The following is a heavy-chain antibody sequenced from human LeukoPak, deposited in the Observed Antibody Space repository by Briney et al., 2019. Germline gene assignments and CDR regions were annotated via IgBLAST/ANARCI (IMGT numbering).Heavy chain of an antibody. CDR2: IYYRGST. CDR3: AKAGTTGIHHWFDP. J-gene: IGHJ5*02. Sequence: SETLSLTCTVSGGSISSYYWSWIRQPPGKGLEWIGFIYYRGSTKYNPSLKSRLTISVDTSKNQFSLKLSSVTAADTAVYYCAKAGTTGIHHWFDPWGQGNLVTVSS. CDR1: GGSISSYY. D-gene: IGHD1-1*01. V-gene: IGHV4-59*08.